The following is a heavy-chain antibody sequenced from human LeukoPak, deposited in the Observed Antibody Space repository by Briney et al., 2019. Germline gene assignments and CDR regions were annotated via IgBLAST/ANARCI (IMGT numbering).Heavy chain of an antibody. Sequence: GRSLRLSCAASGFTFSSYGMHWVRQAPGKGLEWVAVISYDGSNKNYADSVKGRFTISRDNSKNTLYVEMNTLRAEDTAVYYCAKWGDYDILTGYYVSDFWGQGTLVTVFS. D-gene: IGHD3-9*01. CDR2: ISYDGSNK. V-gene: IGHV3-30*18. CDR3: AKWGDYDILTGYYVSDF. J-gene: IGHJ4*02. CDR1: GFTFSSYG.